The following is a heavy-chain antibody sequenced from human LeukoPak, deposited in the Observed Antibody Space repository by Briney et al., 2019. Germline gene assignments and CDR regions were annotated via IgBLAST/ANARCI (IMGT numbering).Heavy chain of an antibody. CDR1: GFTFSSYA. V-gene: IGHV3-30-3*01. Sequence: GGSLRLSCAASGFTFSSYAVHWVRQAPGKGLEWVAVISYDGGNKYYADSVKGRFTISRDNSKNTLYLQMNSLRAEDTAVYYCAKDDGDILTGYYWTWGQGTLVTVSS. D-gene: IGHD3-9*01. CDR2: ISYDGGNK. CDR3: AKDDGDILTGYYWT. J-gene: IGHJ4*02.